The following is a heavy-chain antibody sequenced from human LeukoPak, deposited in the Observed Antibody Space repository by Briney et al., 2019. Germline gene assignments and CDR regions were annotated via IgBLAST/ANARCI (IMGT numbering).Heavy chain of an antibody. CDR2: INPNSGGT. D-gene: IGHD2-15*01. J-gene: IGHJ4*02. V-gene: IGHV1-2*06. CDR3: ARDWGTYCSGGSCYSDFYYFDY. CDR1: GYTFTGYY. Sequence: VASVKVSCKASGYTFTGYYMHWVRQAPGQGLDWMGRINPNSGGTNYAQKFQGRVTMTRDTSISTAYMELSRLRSDDTAVYYCARDWGTYCSGGSCYSDFYYFDYWGQGTLVTVSS.